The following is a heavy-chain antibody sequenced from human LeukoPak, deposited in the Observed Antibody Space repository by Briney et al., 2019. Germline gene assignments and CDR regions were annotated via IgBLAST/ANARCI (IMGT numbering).Heavy chain of an antibody. J-gene: IGHJ3*02. CDR2: ISYDGSKK. D-gene: IGHD2-21*02. Sequence: GRSLRLSCAASGFTFRGYAMHWVRQAPGKGLEWVAVISYDGSKKYYADSVTGRFTVSRDNFNNTLYLQVNSLSTEDTAVYYCARAGTANDGFDMWGQGTMVTVSS. CDR3: ARAGTANDGFDM. V-gene: IGHV3-30*04. CDR1: GFTFRGYA.